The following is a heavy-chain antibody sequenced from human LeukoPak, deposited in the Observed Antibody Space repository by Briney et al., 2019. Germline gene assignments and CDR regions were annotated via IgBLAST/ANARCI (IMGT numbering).Heavy chain of an antibody. V-gene: IGHV3-23*01. J-gene: IGHJ4*02. CDR3: AKCSPEAYYFDY. CDR2: ISGSGAST. Sequence: PGGSLRLSCAASGFTFSTYAMSWVRQAPGKGLEWVSSISGSGASTYYADSVKGRFTISRDNSKNTLYLQMNSLRAEDTAVYYCAKCSPEAYYFDYWGQGTLVTVSS. CDR1: GFTFSTYA.